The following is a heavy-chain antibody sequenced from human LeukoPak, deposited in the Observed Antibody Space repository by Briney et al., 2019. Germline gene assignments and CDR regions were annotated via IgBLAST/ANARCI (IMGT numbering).Heavy chain of an antibody. V-gene: IGHV3-66*01. Sequence: GGSLRLSCAVSGFTVSSNYMSWVRQAPGKGLEWVSVIYSGGSTFYADSVKGRFTISRDYSKNTLYLQMNSLRAEDTAVYYCARDREDLLWSPDFDYWGQGTLVTVSS. D-gene: IGHD3-10*01. CDR1: GFTVSSNY. CDR2: IYSGGST. CDR3: ARDREDLLWSPDFDY. J-gene: IGHJ4*02.